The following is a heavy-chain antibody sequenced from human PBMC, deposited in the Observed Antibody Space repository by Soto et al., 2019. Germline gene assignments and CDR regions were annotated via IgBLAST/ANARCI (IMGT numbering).Heavy chain of an antibody. D-gene: IGHD3-3*01. V-gene: IGHV4-34*01. CDR1: GGSFSGYY. Sequence: QVQLQQWGAGLLKPSETLSLTCAVYGGSFSGYYWSWIRQPPGKGLEWIGEINHSGSTNYNPSLISRVTISVDTSKSQFSLQLSSVTAADTAVYYCARLALRFHGAFDIWGQGTMVTVSS. CDR3: ARLALRFHGAFDI. CDR2: INHSGST. J-gene: IGHJ3*02.